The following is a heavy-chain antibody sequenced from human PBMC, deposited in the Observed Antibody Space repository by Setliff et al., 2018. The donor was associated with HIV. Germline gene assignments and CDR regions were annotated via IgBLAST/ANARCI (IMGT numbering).Heavy chain of an antibody. Sequence: GGSLRLSCAVSGISASLNYMSWVRQAPGKGLEWVSTICGGGPSYADSVKGRITISRDNTKNTLYLQMHSLTAEDTAVYYCVRPHSNRWPYAFDIWGQGTMVTVSS. V-gene: IGHV3-66*02. CDR1: GISASLNY. D-gene: IGHD6-13*01. J-gene: IGHJ3*02. CDR2: ICGGGP. CDR3: VRPHSNRWPYAFDI.